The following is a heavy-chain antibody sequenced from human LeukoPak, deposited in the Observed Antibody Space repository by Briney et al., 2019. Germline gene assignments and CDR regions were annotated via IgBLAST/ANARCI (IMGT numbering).Heavy chain of an antibody. D-gene: IGHD6-13*01. J-gene: IGHJ2*01. Sequence: GGSLRLSCAASGFTFSSYAMHWLRQAPGKGLEYVSAISINGGTTYYANSVKGRFTISRDNSKNTLYLQMGSLRAEDMAVYYCAKGYSSSWYWYFDLWGRGTLVTVSS. CDR1: GFTFSSYA. V-gene: IGHV3-64*01. CDR3: AKGYSSSWYWYFDL. CDR2: ISINGGTT.